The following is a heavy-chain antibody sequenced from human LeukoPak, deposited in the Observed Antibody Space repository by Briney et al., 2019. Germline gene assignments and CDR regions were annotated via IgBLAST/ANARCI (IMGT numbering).Heavy chain of an antibody. CDR3: AKVKTHWYFDN. D-gene: IGHD1-1*01. CDR1: GFSFSTNA. J-gene: IGHJ4*02. V-gene: IGHV3-23*01. CDR2: ISGSASGGT. Sequence: QAGGSLRLSCAASGFSFSTNAMSWVRQAPGKGLEWVSAISGSASGGTTYEDSVKGRFTISRDNSKGTMYLQMNSLRAEDTAVYYCAKVKTHWYFDNWGRGTLVTVSS.